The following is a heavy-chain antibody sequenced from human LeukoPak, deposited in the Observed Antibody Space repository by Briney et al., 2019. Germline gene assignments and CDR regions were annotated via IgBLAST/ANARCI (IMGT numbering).Heavy chain of an antibody. V-gene: IGHV3-33*01. J-gene: IGHJ4*02. CDR2: IWYDGSNK. CDR1: GFFFSSYG. Sequence: GGSLRLSCAASGFFFSSYGMHWVRQAPGKGLEWVAFIWYDGSNKYYADSVKGRFTISRDNSKNTLYLQMNSLRAEDTAVYYCARSYCSSTSCPSRFDYWGQGTLVTVSS. CDR3: ARSYCSSTSCPSRFDY. D-gene: IGHD2-2*01.